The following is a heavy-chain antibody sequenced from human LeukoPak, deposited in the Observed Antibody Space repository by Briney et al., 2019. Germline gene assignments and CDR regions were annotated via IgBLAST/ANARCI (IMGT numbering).Heavy chain of an antibody. CDR1: GYSFTRNW. CDR2: IYPGDSDT. CDR3: ARRRDGYNYYFDY. D-gene: IGHD5-24*01. J-gene: IGHJ4*02. V-gene: IGHV5-51*01. Sequence: GESLKISCKGSGYSFTRNWIGWVRQMPGKGLELVGFIYPGDSDTRYSPSFQGQVTISADKSISTAYLQWSSLKASDTAMYYCARRRDGYNYYFDYCGQGTLVTASS.